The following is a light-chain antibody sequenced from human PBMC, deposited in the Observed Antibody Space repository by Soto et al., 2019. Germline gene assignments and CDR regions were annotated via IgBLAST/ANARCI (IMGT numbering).Light chain of an antibody. CDR3: QSYDSSLSAYV. CDR1: SSNIGAGYD. J-gene: IGLJ1*01. Sequence: QSVLTQPPSVSGAPGQRVTIYCTGSSSNIGAGYDVHWYQQLPGTAPKLLIYGNNNRPSGVPDRFSGSKSGTSASLAITGLQDEDEADYYCQSYDSSLSAYVFGTGTMVTVL. CDR2: GNN. V-gene: IGLV1-40*01.